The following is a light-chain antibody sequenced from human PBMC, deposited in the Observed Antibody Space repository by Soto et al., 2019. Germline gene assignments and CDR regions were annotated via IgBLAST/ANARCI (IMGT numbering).Light chain of an antibody. CDR3: SSYTSSSTLYV. Sequence: QSALTQPASVSGSPGQSITISCTGTSIEVGGYNYVSWYQQHPGKVPKLMIYDVSNRPSGVSNRFSGSKSGNTASLTISGLQAEDEADYYCSSYTSSSTLYVFGTGTKVTVL. CDR2: DVS. V-gene: IGLV2-14*01. CDR1: SIEVGGYNY. J-gene: IGLJ1*01.